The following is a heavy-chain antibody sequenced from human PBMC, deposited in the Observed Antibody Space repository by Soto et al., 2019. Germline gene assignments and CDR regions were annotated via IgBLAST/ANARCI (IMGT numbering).Heavy chain of an antibody. V-gene: IGHV4-59*01. J-gene: IGHJ5*02. CDR3: ARDDLLSPGGFDP. Sequence: SETLSLTCTVSGGSFTSYYWSWIRQPPGKGLEWIGHIYYSGSTNYNPSLKSRVTMSVDTSKNQFSLKLNSVTAADTAVYYCARDDLLSPGGFDPWGQGTLVTVSS. CDR2: IYYSGST. D-gene: IGHD2-15*01. CDR1: GGSFTSYY.